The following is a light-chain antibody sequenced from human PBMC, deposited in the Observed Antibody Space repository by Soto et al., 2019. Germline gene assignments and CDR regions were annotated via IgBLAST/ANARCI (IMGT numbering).Light chain of an antibody. Sequence: QSVLTQPPSASGTPGQRVTISCSGSRSNIGRSDVYWYQQLPGTAPKLLIHNNNQRPSGVPDRVSGSKSGTSASLAISGLQSEDEAHYYCAVWDDSVNGWVFGGGTKVTVL. V-gene: IGLV1-44*01. CDR1: RSNIGRSD. CDR3: AVWDDSVNGWV. J-gene: IGLJ3*02. CDR2: NNN.